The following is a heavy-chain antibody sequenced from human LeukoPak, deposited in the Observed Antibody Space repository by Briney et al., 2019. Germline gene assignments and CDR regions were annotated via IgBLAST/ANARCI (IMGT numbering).Heavy chain of an antibody. J-gene: IGHJ3*02. Sequence: PSQTLSLTCTVSGGSISSGNFYWSWIRQPAGKGREWIGRISTSGSTNYNPSLKSRVTISVDTSKNQFSLKLSSVTAADTAVYYCASRYYDSSGKDAFDIWGQGTMVTVSS. CDR2: ISTSGST. D-gene: IGHD3-22*01. CDR1: GGSISSGNFY. V-gene: IGHV4-61*02. CDR3: ASRYYDSSGKDAFDI.